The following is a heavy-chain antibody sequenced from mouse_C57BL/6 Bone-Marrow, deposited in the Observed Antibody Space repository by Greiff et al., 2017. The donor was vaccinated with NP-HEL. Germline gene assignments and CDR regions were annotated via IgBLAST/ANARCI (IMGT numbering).Heavy chain of an antibody. CDR1: GYTFTSYW. CDR3: ARRGIYYDYDWYFDV. Sequence: VQLQQPGAELVKPGASVKLSCKASGYTFTSYWMHWVKQRPGQGLEWIGMIHPNSGSTNYNEKFKSKATLTVDKSSSTAYMQLSSLTSEDSAVYYCARRGIYYDYDWYFDVWGTGTTVTVSS. D-gene: IGHD2-4*01. J-gene: IGHJ1*03. V-gene: IGHV1-64*01. CDR2: IHPNSGST.